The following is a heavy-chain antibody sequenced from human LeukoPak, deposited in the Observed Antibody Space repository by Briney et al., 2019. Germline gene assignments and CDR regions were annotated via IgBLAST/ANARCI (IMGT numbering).Heavy chain of an antibody. V-gene: IGHV3-30*01. J-gene: IGHJ4*02. Sequence: GRSLRLSCAASGFRFSHYAMHWVRQAPGKGLEWVAVISYDGSHQYSADSVKGRLTISRDNSRHTLYLQMNSLRPEDTAVYYCARARNGTLKYWGQGTLVTVSS. D-gene: IGHD1-26*01. CDR3: ARARNGTLKY. CDR1: GFRFSHYA. CDR2: ISYDGSHQ.